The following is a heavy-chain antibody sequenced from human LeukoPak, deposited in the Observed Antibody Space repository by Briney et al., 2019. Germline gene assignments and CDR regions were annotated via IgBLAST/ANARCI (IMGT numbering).Heavy chain of an antibody. D-gene: IGHD2-2*01. J-gene: IGHJ3*02. CDR2: IYYSGST. CDR1: GGSISSYY. V-gene: IGHV4-59*01. CDR3: AREDAQEGANSFDI. Sequence: SETLSLTCTVSGGSISSYYWSWIRQPPGKGLEWIGYIYYSGSTNYNPSLKSRVTISVDTSKNQFSLKLSSVTAADTAVYYCAREDAQEGANSFDIWGQGTMGTVSS.